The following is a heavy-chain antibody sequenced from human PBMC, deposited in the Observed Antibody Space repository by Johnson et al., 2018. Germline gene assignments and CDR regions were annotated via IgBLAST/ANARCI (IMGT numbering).Heavy chain of an antibody. CDR3: ASGFSYKTD. CDR1: GGTFTSYA. Sequence: QVQLVQSGAEVKKHGSSVKVSCKASGGTFTSYAITWLRQAPGQGFEWMGGIIPKFDTANYAQKCQDRVTMTGAESTGTAYMELRSLPFEDTAVYYCASGFSYKTDWGQGTQVTVSS. CDR2: IIPKFDTA. D-gene: IGHD1-14*01. V-gene: IGHV1-69*12. J-gene: IGHJ1*01.